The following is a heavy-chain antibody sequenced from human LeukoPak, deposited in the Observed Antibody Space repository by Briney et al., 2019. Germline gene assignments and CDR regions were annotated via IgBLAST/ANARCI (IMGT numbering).Heavy chain of an antibody. D-gene: IGHD2-21*02. J-gene: IGHJ4*02. V-gene: IGHV3-15*01. CDR3: TTEEGDPAAFDY. Sequence: GGSLRLSCAASGFTLSNAWMSWDRQAPGKGLEWVGHIKSKTNGGTTDYAAPVKGRFTISRDDSKNTLYLQMNSLKTEDTAVYYCTTEEGDPAAFDYWGQGTLVTVSS. CDR1: GFTLSNAW. CDR2: IKSKTNGGTT.